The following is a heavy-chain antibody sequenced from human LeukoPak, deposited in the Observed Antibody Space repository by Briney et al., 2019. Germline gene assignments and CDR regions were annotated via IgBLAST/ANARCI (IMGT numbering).Heavy chain of an antibody. Sequence: PGGSLRLSCAASGFTFSSYSMNWVRQAPGKGLEWVSSISSSSSYIYYADSVKGRFTISRDNAKNSLYLQMNSLRAEDTAVYYCARVGSGYCSSTSCYAPDYWGQGTLVTVSS. J-gene: IGHJ4*02. CDR2: ISSSSSYI. V-gene: IGHV3-21*01. CDR1: GFTFSSYS. D-gene: IGHD2-2*01. CDR3: ARVGSGYCSSTSCYAPDY.